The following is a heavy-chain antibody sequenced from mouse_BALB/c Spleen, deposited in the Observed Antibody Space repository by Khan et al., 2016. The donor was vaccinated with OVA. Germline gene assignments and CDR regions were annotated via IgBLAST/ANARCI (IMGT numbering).Heavy chain of an antibody. CDR2: ISYSGST. CDR3: ARTARIKY. V-gene: IGHV3-2*02. J-gene: IGHJ2*01. CDR1: GYSITSGYG. D-gene: IGHD1-2*01. Sequence: EVQLQESGPGLVKPSQSLSLTCTVTGYSITSGYGWNWFRQFPGNKLEWLGDISYSGSTNYNPSLKSRISITRDTSKNQFFLQLNSVTTEDTATYYCARTARIKYWGQGTTLTVSS.